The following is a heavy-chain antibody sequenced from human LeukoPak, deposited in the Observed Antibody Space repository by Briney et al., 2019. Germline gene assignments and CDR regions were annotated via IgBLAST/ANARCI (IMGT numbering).Heavy chain of an antibody. J-gene: IGHJ3*02. CDR1: GFTFSSYG. CDR3: ARAFNWDNAFDT. Sequence: GGSLRLSCAASGFTFSSYGMHWVRQAPGKGLEWVAVIWYDGSNKYYADSVKGRFTISRDNSKNTLYLQMNSLRAEDTAVYYCARAFNWDNAFDTWGQGTMVTVSS. V-gene: IGHV3-33*01. D-gene: IGHD1/OR15-1a*01. CDR2: IWYDGSNK.